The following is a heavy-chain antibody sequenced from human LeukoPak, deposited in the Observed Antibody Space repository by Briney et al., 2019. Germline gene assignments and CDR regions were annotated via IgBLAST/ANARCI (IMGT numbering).Heavy chain of an antibody. J-gene: IGHJ4*02. Sequence: GGSLRLSCAASGFTFSSYWMSWVRQAPGKGLEWVANIKQDGSEKYYVDSVKGRFTISRDNAKNSLYLQMNSLRAEDTAVYYCARGGVLLWFGEFYFDYWGLGTLVTVSS. D-gene: IGHD3-10*01. CDR1: GFTFSSYW. CDR2: IKQDGSEK. V-gene: IGHV3-7*01. CDR3: ARGGVLLWFGEFYFDY.